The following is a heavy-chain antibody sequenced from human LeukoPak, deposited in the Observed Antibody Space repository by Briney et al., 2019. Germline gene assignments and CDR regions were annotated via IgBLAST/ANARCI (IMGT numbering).Heavy chain of an antibody. CDR2: IHYSGST. J-gene: IGHJ5*02. CDR3: AREGVGIAATHNWFDP. CDR1: GGSISGYY. V-gene: IGHV4-59*01. Sequence: SETLSLTCTVSGGSISGYYWSWIRQPPGKGLEWIGYIHYSGSTNYNPSLKSRVTISVDTSKNQFSLKLSSVTAADTAVYYCAREGVGIAATHNWFDPWGQGTLVTVSS. D-gene: IGHD6-13*01.